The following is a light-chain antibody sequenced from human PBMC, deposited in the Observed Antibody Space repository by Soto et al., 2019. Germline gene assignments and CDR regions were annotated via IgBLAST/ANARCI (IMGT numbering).Light chain of an antibody. CDR1: SRDYHY. V-gene: IGLV2-11*01. CDR2: DVT. CDR3: CSYTGGYTFV. Sequence: QSALAQPRSVSGSPGQSVTISCTGTSRDYHYVSWYQQHPGKAPKLIIFDVTKRPSGVPDRFSGSRSGNTASLTISGLQAEDDADYYCCSYTGGYTFVFGAGTKLTVL. J-gene: IGLJ1*01.